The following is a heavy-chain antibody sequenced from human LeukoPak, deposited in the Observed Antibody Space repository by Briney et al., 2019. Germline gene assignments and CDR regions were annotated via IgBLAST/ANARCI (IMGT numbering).Heavy chain of an antibody. CDR2: IGTYGGDT. V-gene: IGHV1-18*01. CDR1: TSR. Sequence: ASVKVSCKATSRISWVRQAPGQGLEWMGWIGTYGGDTYYAQKFQGRITVTTDTSTSTVYMELRNLRSDDTAVYYCARDLWNFYDDSGYNRDFDSWGQGTRVTVSS. D-gene: IGHD3-22*01. CDR3: ARDLWNFYDDSGYNRDFDS. J-gene: IGHJ5*01.